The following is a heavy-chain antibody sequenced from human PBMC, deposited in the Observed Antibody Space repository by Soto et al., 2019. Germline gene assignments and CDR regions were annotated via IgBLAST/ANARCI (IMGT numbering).Heavy chain of an antibody. CDR2: IIPLTETP. CDR1: GGTFSDYA. Sequence: GASVKVSCKASGGTFSDYAISWVRQAPGHGLEWVGGIIPLTETPVYAQTVQGRLTITADEVTSAAYMELSSLRADDTAIYYCARALDFWSGYLSDWGQGTLVTVSS. J-gene: IGHJ4*02. V-gene: IGHV1-69*13. CDR3: ARALDFWSGYLSD. D-gene: IGHD3-3*01.